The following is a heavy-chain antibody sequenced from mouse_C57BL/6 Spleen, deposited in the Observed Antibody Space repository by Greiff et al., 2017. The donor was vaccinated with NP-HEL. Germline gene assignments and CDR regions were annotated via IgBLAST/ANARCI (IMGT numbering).Heavy chain of an antibody. CDR1: GYTFTSYW. Sequence: VQLQQPGAELVKPGASVKLSCKASGYTFTSYWMQWVKQRPGQGLEWIGEIYPRSGNTYYNEKFKGKATLTADKSSSTAYMELRSLTSEDSAVYFCARSSYYGYDYFDYWGQGTTLTVSS. J-gene: IGHJ2*01. CDR2: IYPRSGNT. V-gene: IGHV1-81*01. CDR3: ARSSYYGYDYFDY. D-gene: IGHD2-2*01.